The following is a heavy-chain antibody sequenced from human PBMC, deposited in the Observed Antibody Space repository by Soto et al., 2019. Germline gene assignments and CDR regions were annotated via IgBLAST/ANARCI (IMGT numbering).Heavy chain of an antibody. V-gene: IGHV1-18*01. D-gene: IGHD6-13*01. Sequence: ASVKVSCKASGYTFTSYGISWVRQAPGQGLEWMGWISAYNGNTNYAQKLQGRVTMTTDTSTSTAYMELRSLRSDDTAVYYCARDFGVAAVGGLGIDVWGQGTTVTVYS. CDR1: GYTFTSYG. CDR2: ISAYNGNT. J-gene: IGHJ6*02. CDR3: ARDFGVAAVGGLGIDV.